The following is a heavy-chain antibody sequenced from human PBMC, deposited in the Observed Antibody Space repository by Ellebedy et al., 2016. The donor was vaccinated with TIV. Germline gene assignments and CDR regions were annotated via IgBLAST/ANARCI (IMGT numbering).Heavy chain of an antibody. D-gene: IGHD1-26*01. J-gene: IGHJ4*02. Sequence: GESLKISCAASGFTFSLNWMYWVRQAPGKGLELVANIKEDGSEEYYVDSVKGRFTISRDNAKNSLYLQMNSLRAEDTAVYYCVRDLHWSYFDWGQGTLVTVSS. V-gene: IGHV3-7*03. CDR2: IKEDGSEE. CDR1: GFTFSLNW. CDR3: VRDLHWSYFD.